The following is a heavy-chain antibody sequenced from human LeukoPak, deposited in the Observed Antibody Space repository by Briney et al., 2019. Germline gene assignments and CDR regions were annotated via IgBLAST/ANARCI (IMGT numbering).Heavy chain of an antibody. V-gene: IGHV4-4*09. CDR1: GGSISSYY. CDR2: IYSSGST. CDR3: ARHYDRWGSSGPRAGNYYMDV. D-gene: IGHD6-19*01. J-gene: IGHJ6*03. Sequence: TSETLSLTCTVSGGSISSYYWSWIRQPPGKGLEWIGYIYSSGSTNYNPSLKSRVTISVDTSKNQFSLKLSSVTAADTAVYYCARHYDRWGSSGPRAGNYYMDVWGKGTTVTVSS.